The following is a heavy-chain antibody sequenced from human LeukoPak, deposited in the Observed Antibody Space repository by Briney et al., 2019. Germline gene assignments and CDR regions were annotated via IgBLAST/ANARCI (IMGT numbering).Heavy chain of an antibody. Sequence: GSLRLSCAASGFTVSTNYMSWVRQAPGRGLEWVSVIYAGGTTYYADSVRGRFTISRDNSKNTLYLQMNSLRDEDTAVYYCARDSSGWYDHWGQGTLVTVSS. J-gene: IGHJ5*02. CDR2: IYAGGTT. V-gene: IGHV3-53*01. CDR3: ARDSSGWYDH. CDR1: GFTVSTNY. D-gene: IGHD6-19*01.